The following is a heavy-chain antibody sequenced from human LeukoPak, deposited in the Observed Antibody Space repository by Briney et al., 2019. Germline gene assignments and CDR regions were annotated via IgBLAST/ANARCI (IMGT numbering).Heavy chain of an antibody. CDR1: GGSFSGYY. CDR3: ARGGDDQGSYNWFDP. Sequence: PSETLSLTCAVYGGSFSGYYWSWIRQPPGKGLEWIGEINHSGSTNYNPSLKSRVTISVDTSKNQFSLKLSSVTAADTAVYYCARGGDDQGSYNWFDPWGQGTLVTVSS. J-gene: IGHJ5*02. CDR2: INHSGST. D-gene: IGHD3-10*01. V-gene: IGHV4-34*01.